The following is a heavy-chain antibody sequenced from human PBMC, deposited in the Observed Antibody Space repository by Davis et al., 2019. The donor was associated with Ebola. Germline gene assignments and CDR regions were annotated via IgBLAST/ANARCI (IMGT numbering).Heavy chain of an antibody. CDR2: IYYSGST. D-gene: IGHD4-11*01. J-gene: IGHJ6*02. CDR3: ARHSVTTLAFMDV. Sequence: SQTLSLTCAVYGGSFSGYYWSWVRQSPGKGLEWIGSIYYSGSTYYNPSLKSRVTISVDTSKNQFSLKLSSVTAADTAVYYCARHSVTTLAFMDVWGQGTTVTVSS. V-gene: IGHV4-34*01. CDR1: GGSFSGYY.